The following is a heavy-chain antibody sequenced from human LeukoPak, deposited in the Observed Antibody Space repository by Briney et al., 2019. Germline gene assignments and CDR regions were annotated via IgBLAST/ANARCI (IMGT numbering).Heavy chain of an antibody. CDR3: ARAAWGVRNYYYYYMDV. D-gene: IGHD3-10*01. J-gene: IGHJ6*03. Sequence: PGGSLRLSCAASGFTFSSYWMSWVRQAPGKGLEWVANIKQDGSEKYYVDSVKGRFTISRDNAKNSLYLQMNSLRAEDTAVYYCARAAWGVRNYYYYYMDVWGKGTTVTVSS. CDR1: GFTFSSYW. V-gene: IGHV3-7*01. CDR2: IKQDGSEK.